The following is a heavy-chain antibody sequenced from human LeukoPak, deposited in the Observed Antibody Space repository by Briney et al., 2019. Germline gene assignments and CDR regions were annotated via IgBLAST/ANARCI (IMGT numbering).Heavy chain of an antibody. CDR3: ARDLASAGYFDY. CDR2: ISAYNGNT. V-gene: IGHV1-18*01. D-gene: IGHD3-10*01. CDR1: GYTFTSYG. J-gene: IGHJ4*02. Sequence: ASVKVSCKASGYTFTSYGISWVRQAPGQGLEWMGWISAYNGNTNYAQKLQGRVTTTTDTSTSTAYMELRSLRSDDTAVYYCARDLASAGYFDYWGQGTLVTVSS.